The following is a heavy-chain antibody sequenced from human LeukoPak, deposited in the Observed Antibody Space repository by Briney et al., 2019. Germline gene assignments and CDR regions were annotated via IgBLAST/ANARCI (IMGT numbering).Heavy chain of an antibody. CDR1: GFTFSSYS. J-gene: IGHJ6*02. D-gene: IGHD6-13*01. V-gene: IGHV3-21*01. CDR2: ISSSSSYI. CDR3: ANHRAAARDYYYYYGMDV. Sequence: PGGSLRLSCAASGFTFSSYSMNWVRQAPGKWLEWVSSISSSSSYIYYADSVKGRFTISRDNAKNSLYLQMNSLRAEDTAVYYCANHRAAARDYYYYYGMDVWGQGTTVTVSS.